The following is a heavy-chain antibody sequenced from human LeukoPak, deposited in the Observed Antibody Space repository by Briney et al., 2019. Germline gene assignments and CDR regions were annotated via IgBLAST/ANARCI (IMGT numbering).Heavy chain of an antibody. CDR3: ARDHHDILTGYYSNYYNYYYMDV. Sequence: GGSLRLSCLASGFTFSTYWMSWVRQAPGKGLEWVANIKEDGSEKYYVDSVRGRFTLSRDNAENSLYLQMNSLRAEDTAVYYCARDHHDILTGYYSNYYNYYYMDVWGKGTTVTVSS. CDR1: GFTFSTYW. CDR2: IKEDGSEK. D-gene: IGHD3-9*01. V-gene: IGHV3-7*01. J-gene: IGHJ6*03.